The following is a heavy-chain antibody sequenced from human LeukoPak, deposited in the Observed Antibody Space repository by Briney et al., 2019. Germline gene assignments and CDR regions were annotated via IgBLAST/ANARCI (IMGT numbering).Heavy chain of an antibody. CDR2: IIPIFGTA. D-gene: IGHD3-22*01. V-gene: IGHV1-69*13. J-gene: IGHJ5*02. CDR1: GGTFSSYA. Sequence: SVKVSCKASGGTFSSYAISWVRQTPGQGLEWMGGIIPIFGTANYAQKFQGRVTITADESTSTAYMELSSLRSEDTAVYYCAREIKEARDSSGYYYVLRIDNWFDPWGQGTLVTVSS. CDR3: AREIKEARDSSGYYYVLRIDNWFDP.